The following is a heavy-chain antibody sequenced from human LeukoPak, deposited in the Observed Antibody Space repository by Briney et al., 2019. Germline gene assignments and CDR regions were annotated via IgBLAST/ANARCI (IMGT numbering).Heavy chain of an antibody. CDR1: GFTFSSYA. CDR2: ISGSGGST. D-gene: IGHD4-23*01. CDR3: ARWGGNNYYFDY. Sequence: GGSLRLSCAASGFTFSSYAMSWVHQAPGKGLEWVSAISGSGGSTYYADSVKGRFTISRDNSKNTLYLQMNSLRAEDTAVYYCARWGGNNYYFDYWGQGTLVTVSS. J-gene: IGHJ4*02. V-gene: IGHV3-23*01.